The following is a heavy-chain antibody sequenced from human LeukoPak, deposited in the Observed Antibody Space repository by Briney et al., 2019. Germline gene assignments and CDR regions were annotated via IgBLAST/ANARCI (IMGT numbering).Heavy chain of an antibody. Sequence: GASVKVSCKASGYTFTNYYIHWVRQAPGQGLEWMGRSIPSDGFTTYAQKFQGRLTMTRDMSTSTVYMELSSLRSEDTALYYCATAGRRLFGVLIPLSFDYWGQGTLVTVSS. CDR2: SIPSDGFT. J-gene: IGHJ4*02. D-gene: IGHD3-3*01. CDR3: ATAGRRLFGVLIPLSFDY. CDR1: GYTFTNYY. V-gene: IGHV1-46*01.